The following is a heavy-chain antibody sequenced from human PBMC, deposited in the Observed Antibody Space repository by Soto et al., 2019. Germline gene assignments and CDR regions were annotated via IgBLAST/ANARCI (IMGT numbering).Heavy chain of an antibody. Sequence: QVQLQQWGAGLLKPSETLSLTCAVYSGSFSGYYYSWIRQSPGKGLEWIGEITHGGSTTYSPSLKSRVTMSLDTSKNQFSLNLSSVTAADTAVYYCARGQWLQRSEYWGQGTLVTVSS. CDR2: ITHGGST. CDR3: ARGQWLQRSEY. CDR1: SGSFSGYY. V-gene: IGHV4-34*01. D-gene: IGHD6-19*01. J-gene: IGHJ4*02.